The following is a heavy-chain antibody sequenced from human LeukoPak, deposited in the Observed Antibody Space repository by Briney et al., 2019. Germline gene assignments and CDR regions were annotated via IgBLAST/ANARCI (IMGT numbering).Heavy chain of an antibody. CDR2: IYSGGST. CDR3: ARDYYDSSGYRHDAFDI. J-gene: IGHJ3*02. V-gene: IGHV3-53*01. D-gene: IGHD3-22*01. Sequence: PGGSLRLSCAASEFTVSSNYMSWVRQAPGKGLEWVSVIYSGGSTYYADSVKGRFTISRDNSKNTLYLRMNSLRAEDTAVYYCARDYYDSSGYRHDAFDIWGQGTMVTVSS. CDR1: EFTVSSNY.